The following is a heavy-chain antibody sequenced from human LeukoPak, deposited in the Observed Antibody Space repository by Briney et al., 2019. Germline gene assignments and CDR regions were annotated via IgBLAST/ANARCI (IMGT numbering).Heavy chain of an antibody. Sequence: PGGSLRLSCAASGFTFSSYGMHWVRQAPGKGLEWVAVISYDGSNKYYADSVKGRFTISRDNSKNTLYLQMNSLRAEDTAVYYCAKEGYSGSPYFDYWGQGTLVTVSS. CDR3: AKEGYSGSPYFDY. V-gene: IGHV3-30*18. J-gene: IGHJ4*02. D-gene: IGHD1-26*01. CDR1: GFTFSSYG. CDR2: ISYDGSNK.